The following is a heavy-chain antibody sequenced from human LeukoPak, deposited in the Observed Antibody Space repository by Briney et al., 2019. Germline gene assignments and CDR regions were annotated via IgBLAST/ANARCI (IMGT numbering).Heavy chain of an antibody. CDR2: IYYSGST. Sequence: SETLSLTCTVSGGSISSGDYYWSWIRQPPGRGLEWIGYIYYSGSTYYNPSLKSRVTISVDTSKNQFSLKLSSVTAADTAVYYCARVPHNGFSEWFFDYWGQGTLVTVSS. V-gene: IGHV4-30-4*01. CDR1: GGSISSGDYY. J-gene: IGHJ4*02. D-gene: IGHD3-3*01. CDR3: ARVPHNGFSEWFFDY.